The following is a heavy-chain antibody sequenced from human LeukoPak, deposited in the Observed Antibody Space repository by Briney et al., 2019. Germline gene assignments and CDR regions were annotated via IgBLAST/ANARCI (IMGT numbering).Heavy chain of an antibody. CDR2: IYHSGST. CDR3: ARDPYIVAVPAAILDYMDV. CDR1: GYSISSGYY. V-gene: IGHV4-38-2*02. Sequence: PSETLSLTCTVSGYSISSGYYWGWIRQPPGKGLEWIGSIYHSGSTYYNPSLKSRVTISVDTSKNQFSLKLSSVTAADTAVYYCARDPYIVAVPAAILDYMDVWGKGTTVTVSS. D-gene: IGHD2-2*02. J-gene: IGHJ6*03.